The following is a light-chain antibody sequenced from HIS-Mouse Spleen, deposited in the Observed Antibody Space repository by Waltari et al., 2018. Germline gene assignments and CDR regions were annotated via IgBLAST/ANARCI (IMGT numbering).Light chain of an antibody. CDR1: SSNIGSNY. J-gene: IGLJ1*01. Sequence: QSVLTQPPSASGTPGQRVTISCSGSSSNIGSNYVYWYQQLPGTAPKPLFVRRNQRPSVVPDRFPGSKSGTSASLAISGLRSEDEADYYCAAWDDSLSGYVFGTGTKVTVL. CDR3: AAWDDSLSGYV. V-gene: IGLV1-47*01. CDR2: RRN.